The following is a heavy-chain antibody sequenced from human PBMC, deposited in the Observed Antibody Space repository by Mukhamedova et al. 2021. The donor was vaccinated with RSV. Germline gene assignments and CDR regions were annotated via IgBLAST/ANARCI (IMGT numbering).Heavy chain of an antibody. CDR1: GFNFSLHS. J-gene: IGHJ3*02. Sequence: GFNFSLHSMNWVRQAPGKGLEWVSYISTGSRTIYHLDSVRGRFTISRDDAKHSLYLQMNSLRADDTALYYCVRVGPAFDIWGQGT. V-gene: IGHV3-48*04. CDR2: ISTGSRTI. CDR3: VRVGPAFDI.